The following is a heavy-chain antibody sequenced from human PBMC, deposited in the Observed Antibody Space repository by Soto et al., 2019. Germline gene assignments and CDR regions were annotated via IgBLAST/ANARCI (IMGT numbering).Heavy chain of an antibody. Sequence: GGSLRLSCAASGFTFSSYSMNWVRQAPGKGLEWVSYISSSSSTIYYADSVKGRFTISRDNAKNSLYLQMNSLRAEDTAVYYCARDQYYDSSGYYYAPVFDYWGQGTLVTVSS. CDR1: GFTFSSYS. D-gene: IGHD3-22*01. CDR3: ARDQYYDSSGYYYAPVFDY. J-gene: IGHJ4*02. V-gene: IGHV3-48*01. CDR2: ISSSSSTI.